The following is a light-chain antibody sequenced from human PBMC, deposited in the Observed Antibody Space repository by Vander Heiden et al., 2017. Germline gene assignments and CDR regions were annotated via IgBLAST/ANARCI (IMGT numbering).Light chain of an antibody. CDR1: QGVSSY. Sequence: EIVLTQSPATLSPPPGERATLSCRASQGVSSYLAWYQHRPGQAPRLLIYGASKRATGIPARFSGSGSGTDFTLTISSLEPEDFAVYYCQQRSSWPRTFGQGTKVEI. CDR2: GAS. J-gene: IGKJ1*01. CDR3: QQRSSWPRT. V-gene: IGKV3-11*01.